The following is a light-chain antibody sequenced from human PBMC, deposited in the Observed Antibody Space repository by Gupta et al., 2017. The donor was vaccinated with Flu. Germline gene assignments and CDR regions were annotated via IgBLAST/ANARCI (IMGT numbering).Light chain of an antibody. V-gene: IGLV2-14*01. CDR2: EVS. Sequence: QSALTQPASVSGSPGQSITISCTGSGSDVGGYEYVSWYQHHPDRPPKLLIYEVSRRPSGISHRFSGSKSGNTASLAISGLQTGDEAHYYCSSDVTADTLIFGGGTRLTVL. J-gene: IGLJ2*01. CDR3: SSDVTADTLI. CDR1: GSDVGGYEY.